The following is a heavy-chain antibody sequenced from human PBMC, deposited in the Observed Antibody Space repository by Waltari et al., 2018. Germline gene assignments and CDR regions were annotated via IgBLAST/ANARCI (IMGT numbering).Heavy chain of an antibody. CDR2: IRYDGNNK. D-gene: IGHD4-17*01. Sequence: VQLEEFGGGVVQPGGSLTLSCATSRFTFSHFALPWVRQAPGKGLEWLTFIRYDGNNKYHADSVKGRFIISRDNSKNTLYLQINSLRADDTATYYCGKDGDFFVPGYDAFDVWGQGTMVTVSS. CDR3: GKDGDFFVPGYDAFDV. V-gene: IGHV3-30*02. J-gene: IGHJ3*01. CDR1: RFTFSHFA.